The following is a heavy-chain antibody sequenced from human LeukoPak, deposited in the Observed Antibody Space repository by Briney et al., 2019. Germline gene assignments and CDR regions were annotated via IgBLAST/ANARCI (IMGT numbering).Heavy chain of an antibody. CDR3: ARAHCSGGSCFRYYYYGMDV. J-gene: IGHJ6*02. Sequence: GGSLRLSCAPSGFTFSSYSMNWVRQAPGKGLEWVSSISSSSSYIYYADSVKGRFTISRDNAKNSLYLQMNSLRAEDTAVYYCARAHCSGGSCFRYYYYGMDVWGQGTTVTVSS. D-gene: IGHD2-15*01. CDR1: GFTFSSYS. V-gene: IGHV3-21*01. CDR2: ISSSSSYI.